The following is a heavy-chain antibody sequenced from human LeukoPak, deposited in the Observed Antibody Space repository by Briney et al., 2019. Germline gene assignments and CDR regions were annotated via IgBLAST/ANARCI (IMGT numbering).Heavy chain of an antibody. CDR1: GGTFSSYA. Sequence: ASVKVSCKASGGTFSSYAISWVRQAPGQGLEWMGWISAYNGNTNYAQKLQGRVTMTTDTSTSTAYMELRSLRSDDTAVYYCARASGYSGAFDIWGQGTMVTVSS. CDR2: ISAYNGNT. CDR3: ARASGYSGAFDI. D-gene: IGHD2-15*01. V-gene: IGHV1-18*01. J-gene: IGHJ3*02.